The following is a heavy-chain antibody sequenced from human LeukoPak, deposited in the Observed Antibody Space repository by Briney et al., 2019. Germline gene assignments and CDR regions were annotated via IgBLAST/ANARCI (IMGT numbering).Heavy chain of an antibody. J-gene: IGHJ4*02. D-gene: IGHD4-17*01. CDR1: GFTFSSYA. Sequence: PGGSLRLSCAASGFTFSSYAIHWVRQAPGKGLEWVAAISYDGSNKYYADSVKGRFTISRDNSKNTLYLQMNSLRAEDTAVYYCARETGSAVGSTDSDYWGQGSLVTVST. V-gene: IGHV3-30-3*01. CDR3: ARETGSAVGSTDSDY. CDR2: ISYDGSNK.